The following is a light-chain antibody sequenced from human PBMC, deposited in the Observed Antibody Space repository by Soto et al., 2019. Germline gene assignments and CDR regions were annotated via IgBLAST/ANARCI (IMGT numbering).Light chain of an antibody. CDR1: SSNIGTDYD. J-gene: IGLJ1*01. CDR2: GNS. Sequence: QSVLTQPPSVSGAPGQRVTISCTGSSSNIGTDYDVHWYQHLPGTAPKLLIYGNSNRPSGVPDRFSGSKSGTSASLAITGLQAEDEADYYCQSYDGSLRGHVFGTGTKLTVL. V-gene: IGLV1-40*01. CDR3: QSYDGSLRGHV.